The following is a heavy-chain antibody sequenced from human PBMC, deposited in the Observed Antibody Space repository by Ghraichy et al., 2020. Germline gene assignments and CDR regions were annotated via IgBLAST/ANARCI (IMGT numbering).Heavy chain of an antibody. V-gene: IGHV4-4*02. CDR3: ARSGIKGSKGLDF. CDR2: IYRTGTT. D-gene: IGHD6-13*01. CDR1: GGSINSDNW. Sequence: SETLSLTCTASGGSINSDNWWSWVRQPPGKGPEWIGEIYRTGTTQYNPSLMNRVTISVDKSKNQFSLQLRSVTAADTAVYYCARSGIKGSKGLDFWGQGTLVTVSS. J-gene: IGHJ4*02.